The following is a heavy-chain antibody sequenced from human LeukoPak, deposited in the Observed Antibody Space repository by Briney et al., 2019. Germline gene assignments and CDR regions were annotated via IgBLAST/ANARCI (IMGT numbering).Heavy chain of an antibody. CDR3: ARGAVSYYDFWSGYRY. J-gene: IGHJ4*02. CDR1: GGSFSGYY. D-gene: IGHD3-3*01. Sequence: SETLSLTCAVYGGSFSGYYWSWIRQPPGKGLEWIGEINHSGSTNYNPSLKSRVTISVDTSKNQFSLKLSSVTAADTAVYYCARGAVSYYDFWSGYRYWGQGTLVTVSS. CDR2: INHSGST. V-gene: IGHV4-34*01.